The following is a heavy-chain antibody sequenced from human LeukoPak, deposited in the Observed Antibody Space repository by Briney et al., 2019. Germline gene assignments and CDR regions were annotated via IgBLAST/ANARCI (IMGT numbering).Heavy chain of an antibody. J-gene: IGHJ4*02. V-gene: IGHV3-23*01. D-gene: IGHD3-9*01. Sequence: GASLRLSCAASGFTFSNYAMSWVRQAPGKGLEWVSAITGGGSGIYYADSMKSRFTISRDNSKNTLYLQINSLRAEDTAVYYCAKWGDYDVLTGYYVSDYWGQGTLVTVSS. CDR3: AKWGDYDVLTGYYVSDY. CDR1: GFTFSNYA. CDR2: ITGGGSGI.